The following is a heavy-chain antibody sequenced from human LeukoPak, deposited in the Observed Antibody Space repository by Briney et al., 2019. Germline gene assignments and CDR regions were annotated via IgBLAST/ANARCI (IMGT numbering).Heavy chain of an antibody. CDR1: GFTVSSNY. V-gene: IGHV3-66*01. CDR3: ARGKQLERYYYYGMDV. Sequence: GGSLRLSCAASGFTVSSNYMCWVRQAPGKGLEWVSVIYSGGSTYYADSVKGRFTISRDNSKNTLYLQMNSLRAEDTAVYYCARGKQLERYYYYGMDVWGQGTTVTVSS. CDR2: IYSGGST. D-gene: IGHD1-1*01. J-gene: IGHJ6*02.